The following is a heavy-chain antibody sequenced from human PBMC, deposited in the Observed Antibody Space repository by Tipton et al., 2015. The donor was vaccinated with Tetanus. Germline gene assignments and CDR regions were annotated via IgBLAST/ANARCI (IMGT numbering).Heavy chain of an antibody. Sequence: QLVQSGAEVKKPGASVKVSCKASGYTFTGYYIYWVRQAPGQGLEWMGWIDPNSGGTVYAQKFQGTVTMTRDTSISTAYMGLRSLRSGGTAVYYWARDGGDYIYYGMDVWGPGTTVPVS. V-gene: IGHV1-2*02. D-gene: IGHD2-21*01. J-gene: IGHJ6*02. CDR3: ARDGGDYIYYGMDV. CDR2: IDPNSGGT. CDR1: GYTFTGYY.